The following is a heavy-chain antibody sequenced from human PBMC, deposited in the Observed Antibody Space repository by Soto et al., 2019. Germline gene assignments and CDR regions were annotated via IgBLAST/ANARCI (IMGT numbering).Heavy chain of an antibody. CDR3: ARVPSP. Sequence: QLQLQESGSGLVKPSQTLSLTCAVSGGSIRSGGYSWSWFRQPPGKGLEWIGYIYHNRNTYYNPSLKSRVTISVDRSKNQFSLKLSSVTAADTAMYYCARVPSPWGQGTLVTVSS. CDR2: IYHNRNT. CDR1: GGSIRSGGYS. J-gene: IGHJ5*02. V-gene: IGHV4-30-2*01.